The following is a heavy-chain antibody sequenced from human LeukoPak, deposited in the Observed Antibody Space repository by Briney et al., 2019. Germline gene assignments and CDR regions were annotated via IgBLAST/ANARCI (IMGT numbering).Heavy chain of an antibody. CDR3: ARLNNWGSMEYFDY. CDR2: MNPNSGNT. V-gene: IGHV1-8*03. D-gene: IGHD7-27*01. J-gene: IGHJ4*02. Sequence: ASVKVSCKASGYTFTSYDINWVRQATGQGLEWMGWMNPNSGNTGYAQKFQGRVTITRNTSISTAYMELSSLRSEDTAVYYCARLNNWGSMEYFDYWGQGTLVTVSS. CDR1: GYTFTSYD.